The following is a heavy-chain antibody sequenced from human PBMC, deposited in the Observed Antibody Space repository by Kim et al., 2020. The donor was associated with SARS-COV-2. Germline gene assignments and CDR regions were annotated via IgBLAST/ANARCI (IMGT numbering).Heavy chain of an antibody. J-gene: IGHJ6*02. V-gene: IGHV4-34*01. CDR3: ARGDYHLDRQFSYYHGMHI. Sequence: SETLSLTCAVHGATLTLHYFHWIRQSPGKGLEWIGEISHTGSTNYNPSVESRVTISRDTTTNRVFLNLTSMTAADTAVYYCARGDYHLDRQFSYYHGMHIWGQGTAVSVSS. D-gene: IGHD3-16*01. CDR2: ISHTGST. CDR1: GATLTLHY.